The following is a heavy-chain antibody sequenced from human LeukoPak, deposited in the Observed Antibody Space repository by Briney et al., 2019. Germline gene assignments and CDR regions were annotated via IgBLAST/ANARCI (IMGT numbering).Heavy chain of an antibody. D-gene: IGHD1-26*01. V-gene: IGHV3-74*01. CDR3: AKDSWELLSHGGVDY. J-gene: IGHJ4*02. Sequence: GGSLRLSCAASGFTFSAYGMHWVRQAPGKGLVWVSRINPDDESTSYADSVKGRFTISRGNAKSTLYLQMNSLRAEDTAVYYCAKDSWELLSHGGVDYWGQGTLVTVSS. CDR1: GFTFSAYG. CDR2: INPDDEST.